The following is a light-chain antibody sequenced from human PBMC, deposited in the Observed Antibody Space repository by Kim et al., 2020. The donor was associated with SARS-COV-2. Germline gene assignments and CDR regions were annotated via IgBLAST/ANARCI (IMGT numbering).Light chain of an antibody. CDR1: QSNSMW. Sequence: SSLSATVGDRVIITCRASQSNSMWLAWYQQKPGKAPKLLISKASSLRSVVPSRFSGSGSGTEFTLTISSLQPDDFVTYYCLQYDNYFGQGTKLEI. V-gene: IGKV1-5*03. J-gene: IGKJ2*01. CDR2: KAS. CDR3: LQYDNY.